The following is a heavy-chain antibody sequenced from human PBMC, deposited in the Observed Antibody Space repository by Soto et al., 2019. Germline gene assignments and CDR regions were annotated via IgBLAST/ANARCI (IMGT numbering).Heavy chain of an antibody. D-gene: IGHD6-13*01. CDR2: IVHIRRTA. Sequence: QVQLVQSRAEVKQPGSSAKVSCKASGGTFSSYRINWVRQAPGQGLEWVGGIVHIRRTADYAQTFQGRVSITADESARTSYLELRSLRSQDTAVYYCVRDSGAKLSSSWGQGTPVTVSS. CDR3: VRDSGAKLSSS. CDR1: GGTFSSYR. V-gene: IGHV1-69*01. J-gene: IGHJ4*02.